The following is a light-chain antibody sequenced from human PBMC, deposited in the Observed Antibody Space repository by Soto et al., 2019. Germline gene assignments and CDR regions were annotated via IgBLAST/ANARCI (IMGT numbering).Light chain of an antibody. Sequence: DIQMTQSPSSLSASVGDRVTITCRASQSISNYLNWYQHKAGKAPKVLIYAASSLQRGVPSRFSGSGSGTDFTLIISSLQPEDFATYYCQQSYSPLWTLGHGTKVDIK. CDR2: AAS. CDR1: QSISNY. CDR3: QQSYSPLWT. V-gene: IGKV1-39*01. J-gene: IGKJ1*01.